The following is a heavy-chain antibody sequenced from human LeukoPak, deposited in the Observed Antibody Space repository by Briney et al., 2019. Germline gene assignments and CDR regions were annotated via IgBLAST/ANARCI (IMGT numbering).Heavy chain of an antibody. CDR3: ARDPRRIAARRPDYYYYMDV. CDR2: MKQDGSEK. J-gene: IGHJ6*03. V-gene: IGHV3-7*01. D-gene: IGHD6-6*01. CDR1: GFTFSSYW. Sequence: PGGSLRLSCAASGFTFSSYWMSWVRQAPGKGLEWVANMKQDGSEKYYVDSVKGRFTISRDNAKNSLYLQMNSLRAEDTAVYYCARDPRRIAARRPDYYYYMDVWGKGTTVTVSS.